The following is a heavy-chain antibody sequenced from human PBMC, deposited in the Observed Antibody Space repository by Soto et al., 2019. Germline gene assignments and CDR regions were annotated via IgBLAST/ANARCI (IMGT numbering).Heavy chain of an antibody. D-gene: IGHD1-7*01. Sequence: SETLSLTCTVSSGSISSSSYYWGWIRQPPGKGLEWIGSIYYTGSTYYNPSLKSRVTISLDTSKNQFSLKLSSVTAADTAVYYCARRKTGTGYFDYWGQGALVTVSS. CDR3: ARRKTGTGYFDY. V-gene: IGHV4-39*01. J-gene: IGHJ4*02. CDR1: SGSISSSSYY. CDR2: IYYTGST.